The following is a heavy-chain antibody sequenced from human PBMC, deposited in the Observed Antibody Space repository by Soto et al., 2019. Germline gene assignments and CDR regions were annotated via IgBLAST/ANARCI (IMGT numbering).Heavy chain of an antibody. CDR3: ARGPAQFDP. V-gene: IGHV1-69*10. CDR2: INPMLGVA. CDR1: GGSFSSLV. D-gene: IGHD2-2*01. J-gene: IGHJ5*02. Sequence: SVKVSCKASGGSFSSLVISWLRQAPGQGPEWMGGINPMLGVANFAQKFQDRVTITADESTTTAYMELSSLRSEDTAAYYCARGPAQFDPWGQGTLVTVSS.